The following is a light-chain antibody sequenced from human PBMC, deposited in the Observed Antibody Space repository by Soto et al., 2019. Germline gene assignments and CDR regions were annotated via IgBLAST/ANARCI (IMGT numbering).Light chain of an antibody. CDR1: QGISSF. V-gene: IGKV1-9*01. CDR3: QQLNSYPLT. CDR2: AAS. Sequence: IQLTHSPSSLSASVGDRVTITCRASQGISSFLAWFQQKPGKAPKLLIYAASTLQSGVPSRFSGSGSGTDFTLTISSLQPEDFATYYCQQLNSYPLTFGGGTKVEIK. J-gene: IGKJ4*01.